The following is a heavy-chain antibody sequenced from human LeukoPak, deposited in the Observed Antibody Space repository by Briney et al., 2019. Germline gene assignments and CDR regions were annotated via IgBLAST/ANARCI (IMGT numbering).Heavy chain of an antibody. J-gene: IGHJ4*02. CDR2: IYYSGST. V-gene: IGHV4-59*01. CDR1: GCSISSYY. CDR3: ARVERGSSYYFDY. D-gene: IGHD6-6*01. Sequence: SETLSLNCTVSGCSISSYYWSWIRQPQGKGLVWIGYIYYSGSTNYNPSLKSRVTVSVATTKTQFSLKLSSVTAADAAVYYCARVERGSSYYFDYWGQGTLVTVSS.